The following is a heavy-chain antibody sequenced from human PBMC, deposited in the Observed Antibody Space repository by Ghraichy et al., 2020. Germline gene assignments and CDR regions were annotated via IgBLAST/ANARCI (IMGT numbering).Heavy chain of an antibody. CDR1: GGSFSGYY. V-gene: IGHV4-34*01. D-gene: IGHD3-10*01. J-gene: IGHJ6*02. Sequence: SQTLSLTCAVYGGSFSGYYWSWIRQPPGKGLEWIGEINHSGSTNYNPSLKSRVTISVDTSKNQFSLKLSSVTAADTAGYYCARGFGSGSYWSYYYGMDVWGQGTTVTVSS. CDR2: INHSGST. CDR3: ARGFGSGSYWSYYYGMDV.